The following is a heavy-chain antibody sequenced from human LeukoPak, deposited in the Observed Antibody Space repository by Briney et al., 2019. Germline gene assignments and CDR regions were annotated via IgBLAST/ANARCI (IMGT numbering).Heavy chain of an antibody. V-gene: IGHV1-2*02. CDR2: INPNNGYT. J-gene: IGHJ3*02. CDR1: GYTFTAYY. Sequence: ASVKVSCKASGYTFTAYYIHWVRQAPGQGLEWMGWINPNNGYTSLPQGFQGRVTMTRDTSIITAYMELSSLTSDDTGMYYCARGPTLGLDIWGQGTMVTVSS. CDR3: ARGPTLGLDI.